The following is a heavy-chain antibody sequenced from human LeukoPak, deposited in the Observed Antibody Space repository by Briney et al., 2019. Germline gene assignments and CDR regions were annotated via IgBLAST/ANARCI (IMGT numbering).Heavy chain of an antibody. V-gene: IGHV7-4-1*02. CDR2: INTNTGNP. J-gene: IGHJ6*03. Sequence: ASVKVSCKASGYTFTSYAMNWVRQAPGQGLEWMGWINTNTGNPTYAQGFTGRFVFSSDTSVSTAYLQISSLKAEDTAVYYCARDDRYSSGRESYYYYMDVWGKGTTVTVSS. D-gene: IGHD6-19*01. CDR3: ARDDRYSSGRESYYYYMDV. CDR1: GYTFTSYA.